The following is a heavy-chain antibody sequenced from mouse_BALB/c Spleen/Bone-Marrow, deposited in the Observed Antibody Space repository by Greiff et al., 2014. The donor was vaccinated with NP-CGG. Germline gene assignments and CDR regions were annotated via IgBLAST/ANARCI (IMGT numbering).Heavy chain of an antibody. CDR2: ISSKSTNYTT. V-gene: IGHV10-1*01. J-gene: IGHJ4*01. D-gene: IGHD2-4*01. Sequence: EVQLVESGGGLVQPKGSLKLSCAASGFTFNIYAMSWVRQAPRKGLEWVARISSKSTNYTTCYADSVKDRFTISSDDSQSMLYLQMNSLKTEDTAIYYCVRQDYDYPMDYWGQGTSVTVSP. CDR1: GFTFNIYA. CDR3: VRQDYDYPMDY.